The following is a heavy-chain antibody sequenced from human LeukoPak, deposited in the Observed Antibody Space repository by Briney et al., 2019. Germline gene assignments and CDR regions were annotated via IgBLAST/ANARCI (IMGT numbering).Heavy chain of an antibody. CDR1: GFTFSSYA. Sequence: AGASLRLSCAASGFTFSSYAMSWVRQAPGKGLEWVSAISANGATTYYADSVKGRFTISRDNSKNTLYLQMNSLRAEDTAVYYCAKQVVPAAGTDYWDQGTLVTVSS. V-gene: IGHV3-23*01. D-gene: IGHD2-2*01. CDR2: ISANGATT. CDR3: AKQVVPAAGTDY. J-gene: IGHJ4*02.